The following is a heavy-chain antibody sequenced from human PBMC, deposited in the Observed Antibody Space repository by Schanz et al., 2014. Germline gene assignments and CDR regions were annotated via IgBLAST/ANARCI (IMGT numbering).Heavy chain of an antibody. CDR3: ARDFSADVGNDFDY. V-gene: IGHV1-18*01. J-gene: IGHJ4*02. CDR2: INGYNGHT. CDR1: GYTFSSYG. Sequence: QVQLVQSGAEVKKPGASVKVSCKASGYTFSSYGITWVRQAPGQGLEWMGWINGYNGHTLYAQKFQGRVTMTTDTSTSTSYMERTSLRVDDAAVYDCARDFSADVGNDFDYWGQGTLVTVSS. D-gene: IGHD1-1*01.